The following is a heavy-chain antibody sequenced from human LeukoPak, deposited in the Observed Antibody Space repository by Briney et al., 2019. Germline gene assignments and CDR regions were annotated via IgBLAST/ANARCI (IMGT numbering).Heavy chain of an antibody. V-gene: IGHV3-33*01. Sequence: GSLRLSCAASGFTFSSYGMHWVRQAPGKGLEWVAVIWYDGSNKYYADSVKGRFTISRDNSKNTLYLQMNSLRAEDTAVYYCARDHYGSWSYYTLSNYYYYGMDVWGQGTTVTVSS. D-gene: IGHD3-10*01. J-gene: IGHJ6*02. CDR1: GFTFSSYG. CDR2: IWYDGSNK. CDR3: ARDHYGSWSYYTLSNYYYYGMDV.